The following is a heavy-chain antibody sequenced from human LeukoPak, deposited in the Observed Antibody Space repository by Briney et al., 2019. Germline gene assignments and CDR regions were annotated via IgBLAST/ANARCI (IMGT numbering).Heavy chain of an antibody. CDR1: GGSFDGYY. V-gene: IGHV4-34*12. Sequence: SETLSLTCAVYGGSFDGYYWTWIRQSPGTGLEWIGEIVYSGSTNYNPSLKSRVSISADTSKVQFSLTLSSVTAADTAIYYCVREDRYSSGNYRLFDYWGQGTLVTVSS. CDR2: IVYSGST. D-gene: IGHD3-16*02. J-gene: IGHJ4*02. CDR3: VREDRYSSGNYRLFDY.